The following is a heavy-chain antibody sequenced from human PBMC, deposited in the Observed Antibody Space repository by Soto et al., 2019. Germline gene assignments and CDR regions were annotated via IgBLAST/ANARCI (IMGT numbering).Heavy chain of an antibody. CDR2: INHSGST. Sequence: TSETLSLTCAVYGGSFSGYYWSWIRQPPGKGLEWIGEINHSGSTNYNPSLKSRVTISVDTSKNQFSLKLSSVTAADTAVYYCARRGDSSGYYFGAGAYYYYYGMDVWGQGTTVTVSS. CDR3: ARRGDSSGYYFGAGAYYYYYGMDV. CDR1: GGSFSGYY. D-gene: IGHD3-22*01. J-gene: IGHJ6*02. V-gene: IGHV4-34*01.